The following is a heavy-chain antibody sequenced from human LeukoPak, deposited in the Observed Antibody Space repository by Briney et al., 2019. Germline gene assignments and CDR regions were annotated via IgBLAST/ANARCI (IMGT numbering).Heavy chain of an antibody. D-gene: IGHD3-3*01. CDR2: IKQDGSEK. J-gene: IGHJ4*02. Sequence: GGSLRLSCAVSGFTFSSYWMSWVRQAPGKGLEWVANIKQDGSEKYYVDSEKGRFTISRDNAKNSLYMQMNSLRAEDTAVYYCARIYDFWSGYYRDYWGQGTLVTVSS. CDR3: ARIYDFWSGYYRDY. V-gene: IGHV3-7*01. CDR1: GFTFSSYW.